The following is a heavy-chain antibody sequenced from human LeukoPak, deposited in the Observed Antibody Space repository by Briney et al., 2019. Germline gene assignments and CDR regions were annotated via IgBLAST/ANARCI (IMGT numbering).Heavy chain of an antibody. CDR2: ISYDGSKK. D-gene: IGHD3-10*01. V-gene: IGHV3-30*18. CDR3: AKAYYGSGSPLDWFDP. Sequence: PGGSLRLSCAASGFTFSSYGMHWVRQAPGKGLEWVAIISYDGSKKYYGDSVKGRFTISRDSSKNTLYLQMNSLRAEDTAVYYCAKAYYGSGSPLDWFDPRGQGTLVTVSS. CDR1: GFTFSSYG. J-gene: IGHJ5*02.